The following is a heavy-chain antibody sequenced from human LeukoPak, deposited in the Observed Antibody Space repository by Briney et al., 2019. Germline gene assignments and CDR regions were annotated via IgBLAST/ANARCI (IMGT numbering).Heavy chain of an antibody. D-gene: IGHD6-19*01. CDR2: ISDSGANT. CDR3: AKSMPLQWPGFFDL. V-gene: IGHV3-23*01. Sequence: GGSLRLSCAASGFTFSTYAMGWVRQAPGKGLEWVSTISDSGANTYYADSVRGRFTISRDNSKNTLYLQKTNLRADDTAIYYCAKSMPLQWPGFFDLWGRGTHVTVSS. CDR1: GFTFSTYA. J-gene: IGHJ2*01.